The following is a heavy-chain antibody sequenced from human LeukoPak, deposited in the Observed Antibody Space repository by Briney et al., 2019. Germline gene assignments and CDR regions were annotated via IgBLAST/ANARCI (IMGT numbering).Heavy chain of an antibody. J-gene: IGHJ4*02. CDR2: LKQDGSEK. CDR1: GFTFSTYW. Sequence: PGGSLRLSCAASGFTFSTYWMSWVRQAPGKGLEWVANLKQDGSEKYYVDSVKGRFTIPRDNANNSLYLQMNSLRAEDTAVYYCARGGDYPDYWGQGTLVTVSS. CDR3: ARGGDYPDY. V-gene: IGHV3-7*05.